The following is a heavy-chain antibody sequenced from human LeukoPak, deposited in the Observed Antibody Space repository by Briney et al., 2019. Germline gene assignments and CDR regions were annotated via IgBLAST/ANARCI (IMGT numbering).Heavy chain of an antibody. Sequence: GGSLRLSCAASGFTFSSSWMHWVREAPGKGLEWVSRVNSDGSSTTYADSVKGRFTISRENAKNTLYLQMNSLRAEDTAVYYCARVVDDYDSGGYSWFDFWGQGALVTVSS. V-gene: IGHV3-74*01. D-gene: IGHD3-22*01. CDR2: VNSDGSST. J-gene: IGHJ4*02. CDR3: ARVVDDYDSGGYSWFDF. CDR1: GFTFSSSW.